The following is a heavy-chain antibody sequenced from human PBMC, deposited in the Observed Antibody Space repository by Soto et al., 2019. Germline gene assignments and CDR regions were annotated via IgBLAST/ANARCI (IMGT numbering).Heavy chain of an antibody. Sequence: TLSLTCTVSGASISSGGYSWSWIRQPPGKGLEWIGYIYYSGSTYYNPSLKSRVTISVDTSKNQFSLKLSSVTAADTAVYYCAREVLGYCSSTSCQHYYYYYYLDVWGKGTTVTVSS. J-gene: IGHJ6*03. D-gene: IGHD2-2*01. CDR2: IYYSGST. CDR1: GASISSGGYS. V-gene: IGHV4-31*03. CDR3: AREVLGYCSSTSCQHYYYYYYLDV.